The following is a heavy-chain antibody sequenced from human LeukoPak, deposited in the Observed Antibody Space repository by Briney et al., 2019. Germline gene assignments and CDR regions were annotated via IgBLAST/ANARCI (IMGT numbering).Heavy chain of an antibody. V-gene: IGHV1-2*02. D-gene: IGHD5-18*01. J-gene: IGHJ4*02. CDR2: IIPNSGAT. CDR1: GYTFTDYF. Sequence: ASVKVSCKASGYTFTDYFLHWVREAPGQGLEWMGWIIPNSGATNYARKFQGRVTITRDTSISAAYLDLGSLTSDDTAMYYCARGPAIGIDFWGQGTLVTVSS. CDR3: ARGPAIGIDF.